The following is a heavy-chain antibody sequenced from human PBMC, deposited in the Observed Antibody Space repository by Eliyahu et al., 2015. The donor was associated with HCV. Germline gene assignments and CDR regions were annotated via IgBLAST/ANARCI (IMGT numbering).Heavy chain of an antibody. J-gene: IGHJ3*02. V-gene: IGHV4-34*01. Sequence: QVQLQQWGAGLLKPSETLSLTCGVYGGGSFSAYYWNWIRQSPGEGLEWIGEINHTGMTKYNPSLKSRVTISVDTSKNQFSLHLSSVTAADTAVYYCARHFSSRPYGRDGFDIWGQGTMVTVSS. CDR1: GGGSFSAYY. CDR3: ARHFSSRPYGRDGFDI. D-gene: IGHD6-13*01. CDR2: INHTGMT.